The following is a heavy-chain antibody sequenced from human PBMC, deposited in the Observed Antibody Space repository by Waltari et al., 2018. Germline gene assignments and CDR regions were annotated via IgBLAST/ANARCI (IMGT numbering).Heavy chain of an antibody. CDR3: ARVPVIAARPYYYYYMDV. V-gene: IGHV3-7*01. Sequence: EVQLVESGGGLVQPGGSLRLSCAASGFTFSSYWMSWVRQAPGKGLEWVANRKKDGSEKYYVDSVKGRFTISRDNAKNSLYLQMNSLRAEDTAVYYCARVPVIAARPYYYYYMDVWGKGTTVTISS. CDR1: GFTFSSYW. D-gene: IGHD6-6*01. CDR2: RKKDGSEK. J-gene: IGHJ6*03.